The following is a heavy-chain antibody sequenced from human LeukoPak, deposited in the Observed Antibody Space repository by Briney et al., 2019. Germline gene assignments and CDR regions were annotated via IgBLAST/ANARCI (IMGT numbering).Heavy chain of an antibody. J-gene: IGHJ4*02. CDR1: GFTFSSYG. Sequence: GGSLRLSCAASGFTFSSYGMHWVRQAPGKGLEWVAVISYDGSNTYYADSVKGRFTISRDNSKNTLYLQMNSLRAEDTAVYYCAKDPLYYGDYTTYFDYWGQGTLVTVSS. CDR2: ISYDGSNT. CDR3: AKDPLYYGDYTTYFDY. V-gene: IGHV3-30*18. D-gene: IGHD4-17*01.